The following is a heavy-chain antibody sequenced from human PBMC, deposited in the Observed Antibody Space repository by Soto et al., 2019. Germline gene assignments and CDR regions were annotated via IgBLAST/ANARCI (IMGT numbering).Heavy chain of an antibody. CDR2: IIPIFGTA. CDR1: GGTFSSYA. CDR3: ASPGAGSGSYDDYYYGMDG. V-gene: IGHV1-69*01. Sequence: QVQLVQSGAEVKKPGSSVKVSCKASGGTFSSYAISWVRQAPGQGLEWMGGIIPIFGTANYAQKFQGRVTITADESTSTAYMELSSLRSEDTAVYYCASPGAGSGSYDDYYYGMDGWGQGTTVTVSS. J-gene: IGHJ6*02. D-gene: IGHD3-10*01.